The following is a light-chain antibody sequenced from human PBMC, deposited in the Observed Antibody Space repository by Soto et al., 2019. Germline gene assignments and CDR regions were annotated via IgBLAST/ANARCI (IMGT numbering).Light chain of an antibody. CDR2: GAS. CDR3: QQRNTWPIT. Sequence: EILLTQSPSTLSLSPGEGVTLSCRASQSVTVNSLAWYQQKPGQAPRLLIYGASNRATGIPARFSGSGSGTDFTLTISSLEPEDFAIYYCQQRNTWPITFGQGTRLEIK. J-gene: IGKJ5*01. V-gene: IGKV3D-20*02. CDR1: QSVTVNS.